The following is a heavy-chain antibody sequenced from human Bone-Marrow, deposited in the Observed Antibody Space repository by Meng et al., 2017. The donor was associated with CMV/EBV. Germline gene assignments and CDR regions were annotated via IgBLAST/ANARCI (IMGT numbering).Heavy chain of an antibody. Sequence: SAVSGGSISIRDWWSWVRQPPGERLEWIGEISHSGSTNYNPSLKGRVTISVDKSKNQFSLKLSSVTAADTAVYYCAAWGSGYYPFDYWGQGTLVTVSS. CDR1: GGSISIRDW. V-gene: IGHV4-4*02. CDR3: AAWGSGYYPFDY. D-gene: IGHD3-22*01. CDR2: ISHSGST. J-gene: IGHJ4*02.